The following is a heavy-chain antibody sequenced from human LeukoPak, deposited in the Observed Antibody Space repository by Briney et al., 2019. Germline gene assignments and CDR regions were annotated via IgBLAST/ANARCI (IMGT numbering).Heavy chain of an antibody. CDR3: ARDYSYGYGYFDY. V-gene: IGHV3-53*01. J-gene: IGHJ4*02. Sequence: GGSLRLSCAASGFTFSDHAMSWVRQAPGEGLEWVSVIYSGGNTYYADSVKGRFTISRDNSKNTLYLQMNSLRAEDTAVYYCARDYSYGYGYFDYWGQGTLVTVSS. CDR1: GFTFSDHA. CDR2: IYSGGNT. D-gene: IGHD5-18*01.